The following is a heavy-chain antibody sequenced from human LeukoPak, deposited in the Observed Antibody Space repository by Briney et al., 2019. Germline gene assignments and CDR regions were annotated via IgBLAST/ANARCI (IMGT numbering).Heavy chain of an antibody. V-gene: IGHV3-30*04. D-gene: IGHD3-10*01. CDR2: ISYDGSNK. J-gene: IGHJ6*04. CDR3: AKDTSMVRGVMNGMDV. CDR1: GFTFSNYT. Sequence: AGGSLRLSCAVSGFTFSNYTMHWVRQAPGKGLEWVAVISYDGSNKYYADSVKGRFTISRDNSKNTLYLQMNSLRAEDTAVYYCAKDTSMVRGVMNGMDVWGKGTTVTVSS.